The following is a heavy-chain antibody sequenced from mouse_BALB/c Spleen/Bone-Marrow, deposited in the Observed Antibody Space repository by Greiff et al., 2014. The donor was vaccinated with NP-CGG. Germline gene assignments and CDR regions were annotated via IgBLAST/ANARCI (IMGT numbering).Heavy chain of an antibody. J-gene: IGHJ2*01. CDR2: IWGAVIT. D-gene: IGHD4-1*01. CDR3: AKLTWDEGDY. CDR1: GFSLTDYG. Sequence: VQLQQSGPGLVAPSQSLSITCTVSGFSLTDYGVSWIRQPPGKGLEWLGVIWGAVITYYNSALKSRLSISKDNSKSQVFLKMNSLQTDDTAMYYCAKLTWDEGDYWGQGTTLTVSS. V-gene: IGHV2-6-5*01.